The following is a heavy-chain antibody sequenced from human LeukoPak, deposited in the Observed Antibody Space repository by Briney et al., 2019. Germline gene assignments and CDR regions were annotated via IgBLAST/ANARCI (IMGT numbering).Heavy chain of an antibody. D-gene: IGHD3-22*01. CDR2: ISSSSSYI. V-gene: IGHV3-21*01. CDR3: ARDDHYYDSSGYNY. CDR1: GFTFSSYS. J-gene: IGHJ4*02. Sequence: PGGSLRLSCAASGFTFSSYSMNWVRQAPGKGLEWVSSISSSSSYIYYADSVKGRFTISRDNAKNSLYLQMNSERAEDTAVYYCARDDHYYDSSGYNYWGQGTLVTVSS.